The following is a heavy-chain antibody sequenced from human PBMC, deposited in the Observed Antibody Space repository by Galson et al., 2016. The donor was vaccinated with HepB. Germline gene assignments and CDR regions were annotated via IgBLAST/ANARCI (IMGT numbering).Heavy chain of an antibody. CDR2: ITGNGAIP. CDR3: VKDQGGTWGAFDI. V-gene: IGHV3-64D*06. J-gene: IGHJ3*02. CDR1: GFTFSSYA. D-gene: IGHD7-27*01. Sequence: SLRLSCAASGFTFSSYAIHWVRQAPGEGLDYISEITGNGAIPYYADSVKRRFPISRDNSRNTLYLQMSSLTTEDTAVYYCVKDQGGTWGAFDIWGQGTLVTVSS.